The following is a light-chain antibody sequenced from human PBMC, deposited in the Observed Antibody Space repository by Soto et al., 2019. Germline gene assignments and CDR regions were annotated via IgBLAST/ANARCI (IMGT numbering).Light chain of an antibody. CDR2: EVS. J-gene: IGLJ1*01. V-gene: IGLV2-14*01. CDR1: SSDIGGYNS. Sequence: QSALTQPASVSGSPGQSITISCTGTSSDIGGYNSVSWYQQHPGKAPKLMIYEVSNRPSGVSNRFSGSKSGNTASLTISGLQTEDEADYYCSSYTSSDTGVFGTGTKLTVL. CDR3: SSYTSSDTGV.